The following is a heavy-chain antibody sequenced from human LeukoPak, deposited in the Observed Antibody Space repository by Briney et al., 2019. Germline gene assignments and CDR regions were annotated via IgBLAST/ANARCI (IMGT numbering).Heavy chain of an antibody. CDR1: GGSISSDNYD. CDR2: VYTSGNT. Sequence: SQTLSLTCTVSGGSISSDNYDWSWIRQPAGKGLEWIGRVYTSGNTNYNPSLKSRVTISLDTSKNQFSLKLTSVTAADTAVYYCARGPHWVTGDYDAFDIWGQGTMVTVSS. J-gene: IGHJ3*02. D-gene: IGHD4-17*01. CDR3: ARGPHWVTGDYDAFDI. V-gene: IGHV4-61*02.